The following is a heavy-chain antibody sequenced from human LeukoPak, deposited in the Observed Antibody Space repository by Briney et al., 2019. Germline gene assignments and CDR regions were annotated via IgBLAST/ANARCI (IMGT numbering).Heavy chain of an antibody. CDR1: GYRFTSYW. V-gene: IGHV5-51*01. J-gene: IGHJ3*02. Sequence: LQISSQGSGYRFTSYWIGWVRPIPGKGLARMAILYPGDSDTSDSPSFQGQVTISADKSISTAYLQWSSLKASDTAMYYCARHYYYDSSGSYAFDIWGQGTMVTVSS. CDR2: LYPGDSDT. D-gene: IGHD3-22*01. CDR3: ARHYYYDSSGSYAFDI.